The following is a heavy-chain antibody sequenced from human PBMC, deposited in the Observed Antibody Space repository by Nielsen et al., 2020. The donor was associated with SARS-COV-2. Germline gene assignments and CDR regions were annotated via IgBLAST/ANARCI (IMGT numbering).Heavy chain of an antibody. CDR2: ISSSGSTI. CDR3: AKAVMLSYFDY. Sequence: GESLKISCAASGFTFSSYEMNWVRQAPGKGLEWVSYISSSGSTIYYADSVKGRFTISRDNSKNTLYLQMNSLRAEDTAVYYCAKAVMLSYFDYWGQGTLVTVSS. V-gene: IGHV3-48*03. CDR1: GFTFSSYE. J-gene: IGHJ4*02. D-gene: IGHD3-16*01.